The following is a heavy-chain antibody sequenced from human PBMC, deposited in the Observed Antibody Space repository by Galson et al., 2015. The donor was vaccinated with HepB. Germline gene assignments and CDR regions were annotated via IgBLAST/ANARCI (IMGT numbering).Heavy chain of an antibody. CDR1: GFPFNNAW. CDR2: IKSKTDGETT. V-gene: IGHV3-15*01. J-gene: IGHJ5*02. Sequence: SLRLSCAASGFPFNNAWMTWVRQAPGMGQEWVGRIKSKTDGETTDYAAPVKGRFTISRDDSKNRLYLQMNSLKTEDTAVYYCTTDVYYSTYWSWLDPWGQGTLVTVPS. CDR3: TTDVYYSTYWSWLDP. D-gene: IGHD2-8*02.